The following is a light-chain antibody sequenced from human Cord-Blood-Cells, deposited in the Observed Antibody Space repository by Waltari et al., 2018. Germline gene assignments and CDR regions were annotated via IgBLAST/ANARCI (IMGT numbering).Light chain of an antibody. J-gene: IGLJ3*02. V-gene: IGLV3-1*01. CDR1: KLGDKY. CDR3: QAWDSSTWV. Sequence: SYELTQPPSVSVSPGQTASITCSGDKLGDKYACWYQQKPGQSPVLVIYHDSKRPSGVPARFSGSNSGNTATLTISGTQAMDEADYYCQAWDSSTWVFGGGTKLTVL. CDR2: HDS.